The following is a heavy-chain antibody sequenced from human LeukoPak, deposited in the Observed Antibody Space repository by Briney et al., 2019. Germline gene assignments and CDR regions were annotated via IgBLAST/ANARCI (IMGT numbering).Heavy chain of an antibody. J-gene: IGHJ4*02. V-gene: IGHV1-2*02. Sequence: ASVKVSCKASGYTFTGYYMRWVRQAPGQGLEWMGWINPNSGGTNYAQKFQGRVAMTRDTSISTAYMELSRLRSDDTAVYYCASSDYYGSGSYDYWGQGTLVTVSS. CDR3: ASSDYYGSGSYDY. CDR1: GYTFTGYY. CDR2: INPNSGGT. D-gene: IGHD3-10*01.